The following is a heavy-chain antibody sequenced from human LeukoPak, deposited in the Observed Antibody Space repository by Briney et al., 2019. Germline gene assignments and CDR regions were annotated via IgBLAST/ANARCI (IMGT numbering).Heavy chain of an antibody. V-gene: IGHV3-43*01. Sequence: GGPLRLSCAASGFTFDDYTMHWVRQAPGKGLEWVSLISWDGGSTYYADSVKGRFTISRDNSKNSLYLQMNSLRTEDTALYYCAKELSSSWYGYFDYWGQGTLVTVSS. CDR3: AKELSSSWYGYFDY. CDR1: GFTFDDYT. J-gene: IGHJ4*02. D-gene: IGHD6-13*01. CDR2: ISWDGGST.